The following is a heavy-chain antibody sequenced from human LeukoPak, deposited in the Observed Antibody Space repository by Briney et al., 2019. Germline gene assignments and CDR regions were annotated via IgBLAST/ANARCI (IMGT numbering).Heavy chain of an antibody. Sequence: PGGSLRLSCAASGFTFSSYSMNWVRQAPGKGLEWVSSISSSSSYIYYADSVKGRFTISRDNAKNSLYLQMNSLRAEDTAVYYCARIGTDFWAYYYYYMDVWGKGTTVTVSS. D-gene: IGHD3-3*01. CDR1: GFTFSSYS. CDR2: ISSSSSYI. CDR3: ARIGTDFWAYYYYYMDV. V-gene: IGHV3-21*01. J-gene: IGHJ6*03.